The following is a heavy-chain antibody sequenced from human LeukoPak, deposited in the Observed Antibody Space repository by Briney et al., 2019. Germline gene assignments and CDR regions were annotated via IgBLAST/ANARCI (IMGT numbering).Heavy chain of an antibody. CDR3: ARDMVYSSSPDAFDI. D-gene: IGHD6-13*01. CDR2: IYYSGST. Sequence: SETLSLTCTVSGGSISSSGYYWGWIRQPPGKGLEWIGSIYYSGSTSYNPSLKSRVTISVDTSKNQFSLKLSSVTAADTAVYYCARDMVYSSSPDAFDIWGQGTMVTVSS. J-gene: IGHJ3*02. CDR1: GGSISSSGYY. V-gene: IGHV4-39*07.